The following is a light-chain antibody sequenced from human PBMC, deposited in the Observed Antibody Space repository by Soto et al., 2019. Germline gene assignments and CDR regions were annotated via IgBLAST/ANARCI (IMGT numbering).Light chain of an antibody. CDR1: SSNIGNHY. V-gene: IGLV1-51*01. CDR3: VTWDTRLRTGWV. CDR2: DND. J-gene: IGLJ3*02. Sequence: QAVVTQPPSMSAAPGQTVTISCSGGSSNIGNHYVSWYQQVPGTAPKLLIYDNDKRPSGIPDRFSGSKSGTSATLAITGLQTGDEGDYYCVTWDTRLRTGWVFGGGTKLTVL.